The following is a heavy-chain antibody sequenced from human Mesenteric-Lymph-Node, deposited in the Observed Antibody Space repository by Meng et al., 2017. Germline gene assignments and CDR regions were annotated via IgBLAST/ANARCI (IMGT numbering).Heavy chain of an antibody. D-gene: IGHD4-17*01. CDR1: GFTFSNYD. CDR3: VRRAITVTTTWGAYDI. V-gene: IGHV3-30*04. Sequence: GESLKISCAASGFTFSNYDMHWVRQAPGKGLERVAVISYDGSNKYYADSVKGRFTISRDNSKNTLYLQMNSLRDEDTAIYYCVRRAITVTTTWGAYDIWGQGTVVTVSS. J-gene: IGHJ3*02. CDR2: ISYDGSNK.